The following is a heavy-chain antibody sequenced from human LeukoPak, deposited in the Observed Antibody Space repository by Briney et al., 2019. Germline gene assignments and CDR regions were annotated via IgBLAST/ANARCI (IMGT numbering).Heavy chain of an antibody. CDR1: GGSISSYY. CDR2: IYYSGST. V-gene: IGHV4-59*01. Sequence: SETLSLTCTVSGGSISSYYWSWIRQPPGKGLEWIGYIYYSGSTNYNPSLKSRVTISVDTSENQFSLKLSSVTAADTAVYHCARVHYDFWSGVRYFDLWGRGTLVTVSS. CDR3: ARVHYDFWSGVRYFDL. D-gene: IGHD3-3*01. J-gene: IGHJ2*01.